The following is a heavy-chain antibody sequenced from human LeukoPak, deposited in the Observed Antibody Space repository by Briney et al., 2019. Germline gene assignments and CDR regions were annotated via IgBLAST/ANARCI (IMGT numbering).Heavy chain of an antibody. CDR2: INWNGGRT. J-gene: IGHJ4*02. Sequence: GGSLRLSCATSGFNFDDYGMSWVRQAPGKGLEWVSGINWNGGRTGYADSVKGRFTISRDNAKKSLYLQMNSLRAEDTALYYCARTDYNNYANYWGQGTLVTVSS. D-gene: IGHD4-11*01. CDR3: ARTDYNNYANY. CDR1: GFNFDDYG. V-gene: IGHV3-20*04.